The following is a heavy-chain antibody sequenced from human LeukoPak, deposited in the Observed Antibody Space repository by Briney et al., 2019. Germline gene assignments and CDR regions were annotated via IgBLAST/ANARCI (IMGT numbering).Heavy chain of an antibody. V-gene: IGHV3-30*18. CDR3: AKEVYDILTGYPDY. CDR2: ISYDGSNK. CDR1: GFTFSSYG. D-gene: IGHD3-9*01. Sequence: GGSLRLSCAASGFTFSSYGMHWVRQAPGKGLEWVAVISYDGSNKYYADSVKGRFTISRDNSKNTLYLQMNSLRAEDTAVYYCAKEVYDILTGYPDYWGQGTLVTVSS. J-gene: IGHJ4*02.